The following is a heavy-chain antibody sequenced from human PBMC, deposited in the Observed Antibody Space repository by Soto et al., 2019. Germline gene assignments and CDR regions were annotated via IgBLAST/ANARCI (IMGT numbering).Heavy chain of an antibody. J-gene: IGHJ6*02. CDR1: GGTFSSYA. CDR2: IIPIFGTA. V-gene: IGHV1-69*13. Sequence: GASVKVSCKASGGTFSSYAISWVRQAPGQGLEWMGGIIPIFGTANYAQKFQGRVTITADESTSTAYMELSSLRSEDTAVYYCAGEDPGIAVAGLGMDVWGQGTTVTVSS. CDR3: AGEDPGIAVAGLGMDV. D-gene: IGHD6-19*01.